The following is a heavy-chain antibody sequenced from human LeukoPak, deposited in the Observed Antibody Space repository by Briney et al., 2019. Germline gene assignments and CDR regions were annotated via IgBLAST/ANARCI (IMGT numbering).Heavy chain of an antibody. CDR3: ARDPSYYDFWSGYPSHYYGMDV. D-gene: IGHD3-3*01. CDR1: GFTFSSYG. CDR2: TWYDGSNK. Sequence: GRSLRLSCAASGFTFSSYGMHWVRQAPGKGLEWVAVTWYDGSNKYYADSVKGRFTISRDNSKNALYLRMNSLRAEDTAVYYCARDPSYYDFWSGYPSHYYGMDVWGQGTTVTVSS. V-gene: IGHV3-33*01. J-gene: IGHJ6*02.